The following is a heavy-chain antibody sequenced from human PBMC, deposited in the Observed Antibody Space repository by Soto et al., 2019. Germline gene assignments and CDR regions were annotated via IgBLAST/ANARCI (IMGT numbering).Heavy chain of an antibody. CDR1: GGSISSGGYY. Sequence: QVQLQESGPGLVKPSQTLSLTCTVSGGSISSGGYYWSWIRQHPGKGLEWIGYIYYSGSNYYNPSLKSRVTISVATSKNPFSRKLCSVTAADRAVYSCAKAPGRRDFDYWGQGTLVTVSS. CDR3: AKAPGRRDFDY. CDR2: IYYSGSN. V-gene: IGHV4-31*03. J-gene: IGHJ4*02.